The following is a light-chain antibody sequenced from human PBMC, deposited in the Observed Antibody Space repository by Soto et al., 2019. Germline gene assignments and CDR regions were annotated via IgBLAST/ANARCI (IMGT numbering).Light chain of an antibody. V-gene: IGKV3-20*01. CDR2: GAA. CDR1: QSVSTRY. CDR3: HQFGRSPPAFT. J-gene: IGKJ2*01. Sequence: ESLLTQSPGTLSLSPGERATLSCRASQSVSTRYLAWYQQKPGQAPRLLIYGAAIRATGIPDRCSGSGSGTDFTLTISRLEPEDFAVYYCHQFGRSPPAFTFGQGTKLEI.